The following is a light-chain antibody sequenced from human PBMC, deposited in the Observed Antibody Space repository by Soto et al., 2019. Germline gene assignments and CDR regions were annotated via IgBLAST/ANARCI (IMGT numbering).Light chain of an antibody. J-gene: IGLJ2*01. CDR1: SSDVGGYNC. Sequence: QSALTQPPSASGSPGQSVTISCTGSSSDVGGYNCVSWLQHHAGKAPNLMFFEDIKRPSGIPDLFYASKSGHTASLTVSGRQAEYEADYYCSSYGGSDNLIFGGGTKSPS. CDR2: EDI. V-gene: IGLV2-8*01. CDR3: SSYGGSDNLI.